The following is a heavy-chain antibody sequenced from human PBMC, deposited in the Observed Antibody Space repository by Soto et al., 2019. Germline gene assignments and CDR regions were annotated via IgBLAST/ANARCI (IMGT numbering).Heavy chain of an antibody. J-gene: IGHJ4*02. Sequence: QVQLVQSGAEVKKPGSSVQVSCKASGDTSNNYAITWVRQAPGQGLEWMGGIIPRSGSANYAQKFQGRTTITAYEYRSTAYLELSSLRSEDTAVSYFARDRYVDNIDYCFESAYWGQGTRVTVAS. D-gene: IGHD3-16*02. CDR3: ARDRYVDNIDYCFESAY. CDR2: IIPRSGSA. V-gene: IGHV1-69*12. CDR1: GDTSNNYA.